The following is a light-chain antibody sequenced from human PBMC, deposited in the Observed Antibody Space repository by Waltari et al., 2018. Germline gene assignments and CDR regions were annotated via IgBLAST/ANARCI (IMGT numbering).Light chain of an antibody. Sequence: DIQMTQSPSTLSASVGDRVTITCRATESINTWLAWYQQKPGKAPKLLIYKAFNLESGVPSRFSGSGSGTEFTLSISSLQPDYFATYYCQQYKRPPWTFGQGTKVDI. CDR3: QQYKRPPWT. CDR1: ESINTW. V-gene: IGKV1-5*03. CDR2: KAF. J-gene: IGKJ1*01.